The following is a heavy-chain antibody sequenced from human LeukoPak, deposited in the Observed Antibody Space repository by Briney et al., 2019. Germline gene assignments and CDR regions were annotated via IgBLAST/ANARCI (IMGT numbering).Heavy chain of an antibody. Sequence: SETLSLTCTVSGGSITNYYWSWLRQPPGKGLEWLGYIYHTGSAIYNPSLKSRVTISVDTSKNEFSLKLNSVTAADTAVYYCARFFCSHSKRLDYWGQGTVVTVSS. CDR1: GGSITNYY. V-gene: IGHV4-59*08. D-gene: IGHD3-3*01. J-gene: IGHJ4*02. CDR2: IYHTGSA. CDR3: ARFFCSHSKRLDY.